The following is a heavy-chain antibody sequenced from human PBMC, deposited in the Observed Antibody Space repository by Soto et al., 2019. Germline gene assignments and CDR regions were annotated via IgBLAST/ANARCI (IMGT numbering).Heavy chain of an antibody. V-gene: IGHV4-34*01. CDR1: GGSFSGYY. CDR3: ARGSVRGVIAKKYNWFDP. Sequence: SETLSLTCAAYGGSFSGYYWSWIRQPPGKGLEWIGEINHSGSTNYNPSLKSRVTISVDTSKNQFSLKLSSVTAADTAVYYCARGSVRGVIAKKYNWFDPWGQGTLVTVSS. CDR2: INHSGST. J-gene: IGHJ5*02. D-gene: IGHD3-10*01.